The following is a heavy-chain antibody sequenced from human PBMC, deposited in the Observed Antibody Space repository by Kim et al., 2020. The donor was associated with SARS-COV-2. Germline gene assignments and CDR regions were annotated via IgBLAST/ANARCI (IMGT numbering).Heavy chain of an antibody. Sequence: GGSLRLSCAASGFSFSYYWMTWVRQAPGKGLEWVANIKEDGSQKYYVDSVKGRFTISRDNAETSVYLQMNRLGAQDTAVYYCARASPTYFGSGTYSPDYFDYWGQGTLVSVSS. CDR3: ARASPTYFGSGTYSPDYFDY. J-gene: IGHJ4*02. CDR2: IKEDGSQK. CDR1: GFSFSYYW. D-gene: IGHD3-10*01. V-gene: IGHV3-7*01.